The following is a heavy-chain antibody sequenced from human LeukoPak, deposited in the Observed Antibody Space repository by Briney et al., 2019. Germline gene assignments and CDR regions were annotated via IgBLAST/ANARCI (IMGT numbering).Heavy chain of an antibody. CDR1: GYTFTSYG. D-gene: IGHD1-26*01. CDR2: ISAYNGNT. V-gene: IGHV1-18*01. J-gene: IGHJ3*02. Sequence: GASVKVSCKASGYTFTSYGIIWVRQAPGQGLEWMGWISAYNGNTNYAQKLQGRVTMTTDTSTSTAYMELRSLRSDHTAVYYCATPSGSADAFDIWGQGKMVTVSS. CDR3: ATPSGSADAFDI.